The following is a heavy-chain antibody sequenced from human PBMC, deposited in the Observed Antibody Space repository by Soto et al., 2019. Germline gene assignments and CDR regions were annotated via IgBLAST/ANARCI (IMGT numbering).Heavy chain of an antibody. J-gene: IGHJ6*03. V-gene: IGHV4-59*01. Sequence: SETLSLTCTVSGGSISSYYWSWIRQPPGKGLEWIGYIYYSGSTNYNPSLKSRVTISVDTSKNHFSLKLSSVTAADTAVFYCARNGYGSSSSAYYCYMDVWGKGTTVTVSS. CDR1: GGSISSYY. D-gene: IGHD6-6*01. CDR2: IYYSGST. CDR3: ARNGYGSSSSAYYCYMDV.